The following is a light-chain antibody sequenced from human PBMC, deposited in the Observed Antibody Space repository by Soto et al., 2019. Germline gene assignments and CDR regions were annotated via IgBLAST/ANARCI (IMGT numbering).Light chain of an antibody. V-gene: IGKV3-15*01. CDR1: QSVRSS. CDR2: GAS. J-gene: IGKJ1*01. Sequence: EVVLTQSPATLSVSPGERATLSCWASQSVRSSLAWYQQKPGQAPRLLIHGASTRAPGIPARFSGSGSGTEFTLTISSLQSEDFAVYYCQQYNSWLWTFGQGTKVDI. CDR3: QQYNSWLWT.